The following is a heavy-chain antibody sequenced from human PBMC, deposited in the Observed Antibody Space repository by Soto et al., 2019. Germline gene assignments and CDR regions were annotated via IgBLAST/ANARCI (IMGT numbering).Heavy chain of an antibody. V-gene: IGHV1-18*01. Sequence: QVQLVQSGVEVEKPGASVKVSCKASGYTFTGYGISWVRQAPGQGLEWMGWISAYNGDTNYAQKYEGRITMTTDTSTSTAYMELRSLTSADTAVYYCARDVPTVTPGGPDYWGQGTLVTVSS. D-gene: IGHD4-17*01. CDR1: GYTFTGYG. J-gene: IGHJ4*02. CDR3: ARDVPTVTPGGPDY. CDR2: ISAYNGDT.